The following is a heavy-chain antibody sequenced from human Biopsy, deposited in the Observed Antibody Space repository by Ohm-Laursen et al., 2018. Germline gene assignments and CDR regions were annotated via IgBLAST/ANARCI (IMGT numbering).Heavy chain of an antibody. D-gene: IGHD3-3*01. CDR3: ARELGDFWGGRQFDF. CDR2: IDPKSGGT. V-gene: IGHV1-2*02. J-gene: IGHJ5*01. Sequence: ASVKVSCKASGYTFTGYHVHWVRQAPGQGLEWMGWIDPKSGGTNYAQKFQGRVTMTRDTSISTTYMELRRLTSDDTAVFYCARELGDFWGGRQFDFWGQGTLITVSS. CDR1: GYTFTGYH.